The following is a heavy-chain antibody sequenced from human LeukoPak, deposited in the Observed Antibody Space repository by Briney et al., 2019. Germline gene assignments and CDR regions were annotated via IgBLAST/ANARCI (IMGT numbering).Heavy chain of an antibody. J-gene: IGHJ4*02. Sequence: PGRSLRLSCAASGFTFSSYGMHWVRQAPGKGLEWVAVISYDGSNKYYADSVKGRFTISRDNSKNTLYLQMNSLRAEDTAVYYCANVDGDDYWGQGTLVTVSS. CDR1: GFTFSSYG. CDR2: ISYDGSNK. CDR3: ANVDGDDY. D-gene: IGHD3-10*01. V-gene: IGHV3-30*18.